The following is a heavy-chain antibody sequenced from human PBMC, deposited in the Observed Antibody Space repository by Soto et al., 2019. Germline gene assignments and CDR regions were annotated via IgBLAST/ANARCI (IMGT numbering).Heavy chain of an antibody. CDR2: MNPNSGNT. D-gene: IGHD3-22*01. Sequence: QVQLVQSGAEVRKPGSSVKVSCKASGGTFSRHDINWVRQATGQGLEWMGWMNPNSGNTGYAQKFQGRVTMTRNTSISTAYMELSSLRSEDTAVYYCARGIHYDSSGYYNDAFDIWGQGTMVTVSS. V-gene: IGHV1-8*01. CDR3: ARGIHYDSSGYYNDAFDI. CDR1: GGTFSRHD. J-gene: IGHJ3*02.